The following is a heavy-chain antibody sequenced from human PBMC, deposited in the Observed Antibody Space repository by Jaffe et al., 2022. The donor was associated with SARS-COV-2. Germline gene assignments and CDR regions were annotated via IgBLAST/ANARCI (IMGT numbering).Heavy chain of an antibody. J-gene: IGHJ4*02. V-gene: IGHV4-38-2*02. D-gene: IGHD1-26*01. CDR1: GYSISSGYY. CDR3: ARVYRVLRFDY. CDR2: IYHSGST. Sequence: QVQLQESGPGLVKPSETLSLTCTVSGYSISSGYYWGWIRQPPGKGLEWIGSIYHSGSTYYNPSLKSRVTISVDTSKNQFSLKLSSVTAADTAVYYCARVYRVLRFDYWGQGTLVTVSS.